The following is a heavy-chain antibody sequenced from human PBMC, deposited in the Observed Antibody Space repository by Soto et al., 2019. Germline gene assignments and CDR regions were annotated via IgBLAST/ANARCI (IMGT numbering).Heavy chain of an antibody. V-gene: IGHV1-8*01. CDR1: GYTFTSYD. Sequence: ASVKVSCKAFGYTFTSYDINWVRQASGQGLEWMGWMNPNSGNTGYAQKFQGRVTMTRNTSISTAYMELSSLRSEDTAVYYCARGGLSYDCWSGYDTDYYYMDVWGKGTTVTVSS. CDR3: ARGGLSYDCWSGYDTDYYYMDV. CDR2: MNPNSGNT. J-gene: IGHJ6*03. D-gene: IGHD3-3*01.